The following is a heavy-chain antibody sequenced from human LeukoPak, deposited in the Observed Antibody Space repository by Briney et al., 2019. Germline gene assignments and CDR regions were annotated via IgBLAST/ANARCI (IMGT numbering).Heavy chain of an antibody. CDR3: AKGAWGATYFDY. Sequence: GGSLRLSCAASGFTFSSYAMSWVRQAPGKGLEWVSAISGSGGSTYYADSVKGRITISRDNSKNTLYLQMNRLRAEDTAVYYCAKGAWGATYFDYWGQGTPVTVSS. CDR2: ISGSGGST. D-gene: IGHD1-26*01. V-gene: IGHV3-23*01. J-gene: IGHJ4*02. CDR1: GFTFSSYA.